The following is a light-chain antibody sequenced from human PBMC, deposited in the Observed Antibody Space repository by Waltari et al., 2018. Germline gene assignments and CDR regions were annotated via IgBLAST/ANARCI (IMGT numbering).Light chain of an antibody. J-gene: IGLJ2*01. V-gene: IGLV3-19*01. CDR3: HSRDTSSTRV. CDR1: SLRRFY. CDR2: GQN. Sequence: SSELTQDPSVSVALGQTVRITCQGDSLRRFYASWYQQRPGQAPILLLYGQNNRPSGIPDRFSGSTSGNTASLTITGAQEEDEADYYCHSRDTSSTRVFGGGTRLTV.